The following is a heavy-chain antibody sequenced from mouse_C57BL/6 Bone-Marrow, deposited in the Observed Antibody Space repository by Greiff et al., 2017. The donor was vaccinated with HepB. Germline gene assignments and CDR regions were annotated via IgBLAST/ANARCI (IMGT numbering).Heavy chain of an antibody. CDR1: GFTFSDYY. CDR3: ARHFLDYDEDAY. Sequence: DVKLVESGGGLVQPGGSLKLSCAASGFTFSDYYMYWVRQTPEKRLEWVAYISNGGGSTYYPDTVKGRFTISRDNAKNTLYLQMSRLKSEDTAMYYCARHFLDYDEDAYWGQGTLVTVSA. D-gene: IGHD2-4*01. CDR2: ISNGGGST. V-gene: IGHV5-12*01. J-gene: IGHJ3*01.